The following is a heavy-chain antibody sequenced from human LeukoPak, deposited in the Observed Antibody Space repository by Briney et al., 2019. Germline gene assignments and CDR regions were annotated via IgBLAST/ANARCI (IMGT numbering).Heavy chain of an antibody. J-gene: IGHJ4*02. CDR1: GGTFSSYA. D-gene: IGHD3-10*01. V-gene: IGHV1-69*05. Sequence: SVKVSCKASGGTFSSYAISWVRQAPGQGLEWMGGIIPIFGTANYAQKFQGRVTMTRNTSISTAYMELSSLRSEDTAVYYCARGITMVRGVIPLYWGQGTLVTVSS. CDR2: IIPIFGTA. CDR3: ARGITMVRGVIPLY.